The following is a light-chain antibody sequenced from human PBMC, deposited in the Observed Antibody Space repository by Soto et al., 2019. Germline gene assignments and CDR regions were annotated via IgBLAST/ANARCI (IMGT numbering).Light chain of an antibody. CDR2: GNS. CDR1: SSNIGAGYD. V-gene: IGLV1-40*01. J-gene: IGLJ2*01. Sequence: QLVLTQPPSVSGAPGQRVTISCTGSSSNIGAGYDVHWYQQLPGTAPKLLIYGNSNRPSGVPDRFSGSKSGSSASLAITGLQAEDEADYYCQSYDSSLRGGVFCGGTKLTVL. CDR3: QSYDSSLRGGV.